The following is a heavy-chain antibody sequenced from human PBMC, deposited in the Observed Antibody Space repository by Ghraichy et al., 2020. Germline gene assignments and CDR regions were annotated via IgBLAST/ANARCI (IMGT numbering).Heavy chain of an antibody. CDR1: GYMFTSYG. V-gene: IGHV1-18*01. J-gene: IGHJ4*02. CDR3: ARVRGWLRTDY. Sequence: ASVKVSCKATGYMFTSYGISWVRQAPGQGLEWMGWTSVHNGKTNYTQKLQGRLTLTTDTSTRTAYMELRSLRSDDTAVYYCARVRGWLRTDYWGQGTLVTVSS. CDR2: TSVHNGKT. D-gene: IGHD1-14*01.